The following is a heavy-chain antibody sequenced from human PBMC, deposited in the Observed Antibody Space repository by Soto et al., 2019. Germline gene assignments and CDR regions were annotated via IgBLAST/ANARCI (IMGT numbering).Heavy chain of an antibody. Sequence: LVESGGGVVQPGGSLRLSCAASGFTFSSYAMHWVRQAPGKGLEWVAVISYNARNKHISDSVKGRFTISRDNTRNTLYLQMNSLRPEDTAVYYCARERSGAYYYGMDVWGQGTTVTVSS. CDR1: GFTFSSYA. J-gene: IGHJ6*02. CDR3: ARERSGAYYYGMDV. V-gene: IGHV3-30*04. CDR2: ISYNARNK. D-gene: IGHD3-3*01.